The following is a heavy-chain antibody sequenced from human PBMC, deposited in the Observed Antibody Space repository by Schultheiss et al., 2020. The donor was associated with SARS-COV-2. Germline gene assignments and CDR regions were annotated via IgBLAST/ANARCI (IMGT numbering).Heavy chain of an antibody. D-gene: IGHD3-22*01. CDR3: ARGDYDSSGYDFDY. J-gene: IGHJ4*02. CDR2: IGTAGDT. V-gene: IGHV3-13*01. CDR1: GFTFSSYD. Sequence: GGSLRLSCAASGFTFSSYDMHWVRQATGKGLEWVSAIGTAGDTYYPGSVKGRFTISRENAKNSLYLQMNSLRAGDTAVYYCARGDYDSSGYDFDYWGQGTLVTVSS.